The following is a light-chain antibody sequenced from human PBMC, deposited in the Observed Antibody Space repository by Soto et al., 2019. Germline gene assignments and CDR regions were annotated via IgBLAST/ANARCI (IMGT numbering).Light chain of an antibody. Sequence: DIQMTQSPSTLSASVGDRVAITCRASQSIGSWVAGYQQKPGKAPKVLISKASTLESGVPARFSGSGSGTEFTLTISSLQPDDVATYYCQLYSSYLWRFGQGTKVHIK. J-gene: IGKJ1*01. CDR3: QLYSSYLWR. V-gene: IGKV1-5*03. CDR1: QSIGSW. CDR2: KAS.